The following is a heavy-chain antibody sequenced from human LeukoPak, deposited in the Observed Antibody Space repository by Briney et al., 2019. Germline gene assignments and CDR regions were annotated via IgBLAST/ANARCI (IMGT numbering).Heavy chain of an antibody. D-gene: IGHD6-19*01. V-gene: IGHV3-23*01. CDR3: AKDTSFSSGSSAYDY. Sequence: PGGSLRLSCAASGFTFSIYGMSWVRQAPGKGLEWVSDISGNGGSTYYADSVKGRFTISRDNSKNTLYLQMKSLRAEDTAVYYCAKDTSFSSGSSAYDYWGQGTLVTVSS. CDR2: ISGNGGST. J-gene: IGHJ4*02. CDR1: GFTFSIYG.